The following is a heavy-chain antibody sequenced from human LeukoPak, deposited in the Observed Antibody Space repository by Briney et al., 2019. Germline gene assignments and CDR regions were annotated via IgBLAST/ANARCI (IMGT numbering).Heavy chain of an antibody. D-gene: IGHD3-10*01. J-gene: IGHJ4*02. V-gene: IGHV3-30*02. Sequence: GGSLRLSCAASGFTFSSYGMHWVRQAPGKGLEWVAFIRYDGSNKYYADSVKGRFTISRDNSKNTQYLQMNSLRAEDTAVYYCAKARGSGSYSYYFDYWGQGTLVTVSS. CDR1: GFTFSSYG. CDR3: AKARGSGSYSYYFDY. CDR2: IRYDGSNK.